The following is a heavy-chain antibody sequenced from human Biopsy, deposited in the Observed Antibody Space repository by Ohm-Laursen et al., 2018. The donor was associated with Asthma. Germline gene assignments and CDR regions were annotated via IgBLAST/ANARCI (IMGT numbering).Heavy chain of an antibody. J-gene: IGHJ3*02. D-gene: IGHD1-1*01. CDR2: ISKDASTQ. Sequence: SLRLSCTASGFSFSNFAIHWVRQAPGKGLEWVGAISKDASTQDYADSVKGRFTMARDNSKNTLDLQMNSLREEDTAVYYCVRDGTDDAFDIWGQGTVVSVSS. CDR3: VRDGTDDAFDI. V-gene: IGHV3-30*01. CDR1: GFSFSNFA.